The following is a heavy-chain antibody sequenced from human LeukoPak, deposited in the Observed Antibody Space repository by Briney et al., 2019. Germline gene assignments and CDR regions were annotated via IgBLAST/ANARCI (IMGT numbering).Heavy chain of an antibody. Sequence: TSQTLSLTCTVSGGSISSGDYYWSWIRQPPGKGLEWIGYIYYSGSTYYNPSLKSRVAISVDTSKNQFSLKLSSVTAADTAVYYCARVVDYASPGFDPWGQGTLVTVSS. V-gene: IGHV4-30-4*08. J-gene: IGHJ5*02. CDR1: GGSISSGDYY. D-gene: IGHD2-2*01. CDR2: IYYSGST. CDR3: ARVVDYASPGFDP.